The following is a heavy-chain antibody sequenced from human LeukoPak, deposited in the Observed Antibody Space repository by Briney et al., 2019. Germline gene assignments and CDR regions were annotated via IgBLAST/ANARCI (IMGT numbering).Heavy chain of an antibody. D-gene: IGHD1-7*01. CDR3: ARGTGTPTWHPPDY. V-gene: IGHV3-11*01. CDR1: GLTFSDYY. Sequence: GGSLRLSCVASGLTFSDYYMTWIRQAPGKGLEWVSYISRTSGSIYYADSVKGRFTISRDNAKNSLYLQMNSLRAEDTAVYYCARGTGTPTWHPPDYWGQGTLVTVSS. CDR2: ISRTSGSI. J-gene: IGHJ4*02.